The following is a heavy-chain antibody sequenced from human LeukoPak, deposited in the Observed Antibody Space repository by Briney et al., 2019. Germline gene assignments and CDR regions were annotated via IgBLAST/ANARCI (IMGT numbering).Heavy chain of an antibody. CDR2: INADGSSA. J-gene: IGHJ6*02. CDR1: GFTLSNYW. V-gene: IGHV3-74*01. CDR3: AKDTTAVAGLYGMDV. Sequence: GGSLRLSCAASGFTLSNYWMHWVRQAPGKGLVWVSRINADGSSASYADSVKGRFTISRDNAKNSLYLQMNSLRAEDTALYYCAKDTTAVAGLYGMDVWGQGTTVTVSS. D-gene: IGHD6-19*01.